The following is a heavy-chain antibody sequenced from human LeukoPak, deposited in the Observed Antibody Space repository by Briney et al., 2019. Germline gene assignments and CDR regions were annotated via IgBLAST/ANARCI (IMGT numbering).Heavy chain of an antibody. CDR3: ARGASSAYYVDY. V-gene: IGHV3-74*01. Sequence: GGSLRLSCAASGFTFSSYWMHWVRQAPGKGLVWVSRIKYDGSMTTYGDSVKGRFSISRDSAKNTVDLQMNSLRAEDTAVYYCARGASSAYYVDYWGQGTLVSVSS. CDR1: GFTFSSYW. J-gene: IGHJ4*02. D-gene: IGHD3-22*01. CDR2: IKYDGSMT.